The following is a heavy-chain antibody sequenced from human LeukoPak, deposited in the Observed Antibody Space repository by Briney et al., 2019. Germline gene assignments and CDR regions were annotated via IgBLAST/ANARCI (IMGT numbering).Heavy chain of an antibody. Sequence: SQTLSLTFCVSGHSISIGDYGSGCFRRAPGNGLDWTGYMYYVGTAYYNPSLRSRVALSADTSKTQFSLKLNSLTVADSAVYSCARARGDSPRIYYYMDVWGKGTTVTVSS. CDR3: ARARGDSPRIYYYMDV. CDR2: MYYVGTA. V-gene: IGHV4-30-4*01. CDR1: GHSISIGDYG. J-gene: IGHJ6*03. D-gene: IGHD3-16*01.